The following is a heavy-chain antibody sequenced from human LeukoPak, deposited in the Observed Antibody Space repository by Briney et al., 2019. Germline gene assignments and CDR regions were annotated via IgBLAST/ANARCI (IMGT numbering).Heavy chain of an antibody. Sequence: PGRSLRLSCAASGFTFSSYAMHWVRQAPGKGLEWIAFILYDGSNTYYADSVKGRFTISRDNSKNTLYLQMASLRAEDTAVYYCAKDRATYCFGGSCPDAPPDYWGQGTLVPVSS. V-gene: IGHV3-30*04. D-gene: IGHD2-15*01. CDR2: ILYDGSNT. CDR3: AKDRATYCFGGSCPDAPPDY. CDR1: GFTFSSYA. J-gene: IGHJ4*02.